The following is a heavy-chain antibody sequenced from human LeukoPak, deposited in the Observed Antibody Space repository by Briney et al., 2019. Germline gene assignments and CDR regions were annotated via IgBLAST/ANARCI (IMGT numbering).Heavy chain of an antibody. V-gene: IGHV4-4*07. Sequence: PSETLSLTCTVSGGSISSYYWSWIRQPAGKGLEWIGRIYTSGGTNYNPSRKRRVTMSVDTSKNQFSLKLSSVTAADTAVYYCASEGGATGHPTLDYWGQGTLVTVSS. D-gene: IGHD1-26*01. CDR2: IYTSGGT. J-gene: IGHJ4*02. CDR1: GGSISSYY. CDR3: ASEGGATGHPTLDY.